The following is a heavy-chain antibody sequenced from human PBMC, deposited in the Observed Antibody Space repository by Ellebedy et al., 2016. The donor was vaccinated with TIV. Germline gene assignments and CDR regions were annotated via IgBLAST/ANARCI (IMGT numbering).Heavy chain of an antibody. V-gene: IGHV1-18*01. D-gene: IGHD3-10*01. Sequence: ASVKVSCXASGYPFPSYGISWVRQAPGQGLEWMGWINGHNGNTNYAQNLQGRVTMTANTSTTKAYLDLRSLRSDDTAVYYFAGVEYGSGTQLDYWGQGTLVTVSS. J-gene: IGHJ4*02. CDR2: INGHNGNT. CDR1: GYPFPSYG. CDR3: AGVEYGSGTQLDY.